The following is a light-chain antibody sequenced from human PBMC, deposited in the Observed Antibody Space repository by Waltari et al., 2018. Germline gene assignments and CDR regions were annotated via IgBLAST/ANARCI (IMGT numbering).Light chain of an antibody. V-gene: IGLV3-25*03. CDR2: NDP. CDR3: QSADSSGTWV. J-gene: IGLJ3*02. CDR1: ALPQQF. Sequence: SYELTQPPSVSVSPGQTATITCSGDALPQQFAPWYHQKPGQAPVVVIYNDPERPSGIPGRFSGSSSGTTVTLTINGVQAEDEADYYCQSADSSGTWVFGGGTKLTVL.